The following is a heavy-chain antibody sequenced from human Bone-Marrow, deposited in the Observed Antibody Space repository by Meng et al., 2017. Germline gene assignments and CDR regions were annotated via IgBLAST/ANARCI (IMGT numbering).Heavy chain of an antibody. CDR3: AIEYSSGIDY. V-gene: IGHV4-34*01. J-gene: IGHJ4*02. D-gene: IGHD6-19*01. Sequence: QVQLQHGGAGLLKPSETLSLTCVVSGGSFSDYYWSWIRQPPGKGLEWIGEIYHSGSTNYNPSLKSRVTISVDKSKNQFSLKLSSVTAADTAVYYCAIEYSSGIDYWGQGTLVTVAS. CDR2: IYHSGST. CDR1: GGSFSDYY.